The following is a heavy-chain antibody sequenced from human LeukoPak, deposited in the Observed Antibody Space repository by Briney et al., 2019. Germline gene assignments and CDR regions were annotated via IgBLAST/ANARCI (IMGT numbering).Heavy chain of an antibody. Sequence: PGGSLRLSCAASGFTFSSYAMHWVRQAPGKGLEWVAVISYDGSNKYYADSVKGRFTISRDNSKNTLYLQMNSLRAEDTAVYYCARDMVRGAITYGMDVWGQGTLVTVSS. CDR1: GFTFSSYA. J-gene: IGHJ6*02. V-gene: IGHV3-30*04. D-gene: IGHD3-10*01. CDR2: ISYDGSNK. CDR3: ARDMVRGAITYGMDV.